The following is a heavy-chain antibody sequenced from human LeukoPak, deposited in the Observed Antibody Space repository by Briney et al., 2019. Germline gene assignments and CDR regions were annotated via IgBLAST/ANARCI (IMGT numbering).Heavy chain of an antibody. CDR1: GYTFINYG. Sequence: ASVKVSCKASGYTFINYGISWVRQAPGQGLEWMGWISAYNGNTNYAPKLQGRVTVTTDTSTSTAYMELRSLTSDDTAVDYCARDPGRDGYNQDYWGQGTLVTVSS. D-gene: IGHD5-12*01. CDR3: ARDPGRDGYNQDY. J-gene: IGHJ4*02. V-gene: IGHV1-18*01. CDR2: ISAYNGNT.